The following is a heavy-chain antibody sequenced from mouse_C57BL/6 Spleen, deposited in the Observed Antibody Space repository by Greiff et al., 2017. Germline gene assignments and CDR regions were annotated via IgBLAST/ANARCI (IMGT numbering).Heavy chain of an antibody. CDR3: ARGDGYYGYFDV. CDR1: GYSITSGYY. J-gene: IGHJ1*03. D-gene: IGHD2-3*01. Sequence: EVQLQESGPGLVKPSQSLSLTCSVTGYSITSGYYWNWIRQFPGNKLEWMGYISYDGSNNYNPSLKNRISITRDTSKNQFFLKLNSVTTEDTATYYCARGDGYYGYFDVWGTGTTVTVSS. V-gene: IGHV3-6*01. CDR2: ISYDGSN.